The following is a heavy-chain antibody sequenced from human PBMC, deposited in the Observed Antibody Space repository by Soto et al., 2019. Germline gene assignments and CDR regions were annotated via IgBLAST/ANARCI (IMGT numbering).Heavy chain of an antibody. CDR2: ICNSGES. Sequence: SETLSLTCPVSGVSFSSPVHSSRWLPRPPGKGLAWIGSICNSGESFSNPSLKSRVSVSADTSKSQFSLRLSSVTAADTAVYYCARRGSVAGTYWFGPWGQGSLVTVSS. CDR1: GVSFSSPVHS. J-gene: IGHJ5*02. CDR3: ARRGSVAGTYWFGP. D-gene: IGHD3-10*01. V-gene: IGHV4-39*01.